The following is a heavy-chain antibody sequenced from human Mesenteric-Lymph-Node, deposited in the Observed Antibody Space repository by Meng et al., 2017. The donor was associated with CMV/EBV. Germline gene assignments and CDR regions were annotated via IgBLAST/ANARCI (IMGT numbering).Heavy chain of an antibody. CDR2: VKSASAGGAA. Sequence: EVQLVESGGGLVKPGGSLRLSCVASDFTLTGAWMNWVRQAPGKGLEWVGRVKSASAGGAADAAAPVEGRFTVSRDDSRKTVHLQMDNLKIEDTAVYYCTTGWDQYFDFWGQGALVTVSS. V-gene: IGHV3-15*07. CDR3: TTGWDQYFDF. D-gene: IGHD1-26*01. J-gene: IGHJ4*02. CDR1: DFTLTGAW.